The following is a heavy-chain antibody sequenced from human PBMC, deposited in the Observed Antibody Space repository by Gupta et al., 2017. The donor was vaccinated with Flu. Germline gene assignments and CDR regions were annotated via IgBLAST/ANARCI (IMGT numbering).Heavy chain of an antibody. J-gene: IGHJ3*01. CDR3: ARGRGVRGTADSFDF. Sequence: ASNGVRQAPGQGLEGRGVIVPVLGTTNYAQKFQGRVAITADDSTDTAYMELSSLTSEDTAVYYCARGRGVRGTADSFDFWGQGTMVTVSS. CDR2: IVPVLGTT. CDR1: A. V-gene: IGHV1-69*01. D-gene: IGHD1-1*01.